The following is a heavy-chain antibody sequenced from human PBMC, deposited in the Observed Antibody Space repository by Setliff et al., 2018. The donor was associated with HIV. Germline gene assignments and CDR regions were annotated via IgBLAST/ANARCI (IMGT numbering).Heavy chain of an antibody. Sequence: SETLSLTCTVSGGSISSYYWSWIRQPPGKGLEWIGYIYTSGSTNYNPSLKSRVTISVDTSKNQFSLKLSSVTAADTAVYYCARSWYQLLLGAFDIWGQGTMVTVS. D-gene: IGHD2-2*01. CDR1: GGSISSYY. CDR3: ARSWYQLLLGAFDI. J-gene: IGHJ3*02. V-gene: IGHV4-4*08. CDR2: IYTSGST.